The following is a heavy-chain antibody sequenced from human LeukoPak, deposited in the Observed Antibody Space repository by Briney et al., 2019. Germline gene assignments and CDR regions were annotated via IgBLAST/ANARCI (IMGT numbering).Heavy chain of an antibody. CDR2: INSDGSRA. J-gene: IGHJ4*02. V-gene: IGHV3-74*01. CDR1: GLTFSSYW. Sequence: GGSLRLSCAASGLTFSSYWMHWVRQAPGKGLVWLSCINSDGSRANYADSVKGRFTISRDNVRNTLFLQLNGLRVEDMAVYYCAKDNFGAFDYWGQGALVTVSS. D-gene: IGHD3-16*01. CDR3: AKDNFGAFDY.